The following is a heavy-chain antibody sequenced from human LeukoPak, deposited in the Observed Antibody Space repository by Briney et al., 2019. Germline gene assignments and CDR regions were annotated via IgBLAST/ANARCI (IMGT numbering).Heavy chain of an antibody. Sequence: PGGSLRVTRAASGVTFNSYAMRWVRQAPGKGLEWVSTISASGGNTYYADSVKGRFTISRDNSKNTLYLQMNSLRAEDTAMYYCAKHRMVRGIITDYYFDYWAQGPLVTVSS. CDR1: GVTFNSYA. CDR3: AKHRMVRGIITDYYFDY. D-gene: IGHD3-10*01. J-gene: IGHJ4*02. V-gene: IGHV3-23*01. CDR2: ISASGGNT.